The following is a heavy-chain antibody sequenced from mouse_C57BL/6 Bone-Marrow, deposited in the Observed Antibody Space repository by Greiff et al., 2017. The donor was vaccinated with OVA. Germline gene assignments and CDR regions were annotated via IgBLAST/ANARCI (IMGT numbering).Heavy chain of an antibody. D-gene: IGHD1-1*01. V-gene: IGHV14-1*01. Sequence: EVQLQQSGAELVRPGASVKLSCTASGFNIKDYYMHWVKQRPEQGLEWIGRIDPEDGDTEYAPKFQGKATMTADTSSNTAYLQLSSLTSEYTAVYYRTTVYYGSRGAMDDWGQGTSVTVSS. CDR2: IDPEDGDT. J-gene: IGHJ4*01. CDR1: GFNIKDYY. CDR3: TTVYYGSRGAMDD.